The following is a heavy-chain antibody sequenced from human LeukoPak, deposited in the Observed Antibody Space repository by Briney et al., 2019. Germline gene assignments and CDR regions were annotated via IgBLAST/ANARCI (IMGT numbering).Heavy chain of an antibody. CDR1: GSSISSHS. J-gene: IGHJ4*02. Sequence: PSETLSLTCTVSGSSISSHSWGWIRQPPGKGLEWIGYDSNSGSINYNPALKSRVTISVDTSKRQFSLKLSSVTAADTAVYYCARDNWGSLDYWGPGTLVTVSS. CDR3: ARDNWGSLDY. V-gene: IGHV4-59*11. D-gene: IGHD7-27*01. CDR2: DSNSGSI.